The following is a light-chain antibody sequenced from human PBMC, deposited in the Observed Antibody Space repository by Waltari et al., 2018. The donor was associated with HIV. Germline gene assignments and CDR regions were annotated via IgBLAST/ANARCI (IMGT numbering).Light chain of an antibody. J-gene: IGLJ2*01. CDR2: EVT. CDR3: SSFAPTNKFYVL. Sequence: QSTLAQPPSASGSPGQSVTISCTGTSRDIGGYNYVSWYQQHPGKAPKLIMTEVTKRPSCVPDRFSGSKSGNTASLTVSGLQADDEALYYCSSFAPTNKFYVLFGGGTTLTVL. CDR1: SRDIGGYNY. V-gene: IGLV2-8*01.